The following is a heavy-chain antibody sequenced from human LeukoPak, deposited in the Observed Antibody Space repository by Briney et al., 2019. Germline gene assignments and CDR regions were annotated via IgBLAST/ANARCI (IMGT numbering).Heavy chain of an antibody. J-gene: IGHJ4*02. CDR2: ISYDGSNK. Sequence: GGSLRLSCAASGFTFSSYGMHWVRQAPGKELEWVAVISYDGSNKYYADSVKGRFTISRDNSKNTLYLQMNSLRAEDTAVYYCAKDRGYYDSSGLDYWGQGTLVTVSS. V-gene: IGHV3-30*18. CDR3: AKDRGYYDSSGLDY. CDR1: GFTFSSYG. D-gene: IGHD3-22*01.